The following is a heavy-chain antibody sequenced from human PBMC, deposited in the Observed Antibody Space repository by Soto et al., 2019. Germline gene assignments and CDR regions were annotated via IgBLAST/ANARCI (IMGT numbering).Heavy chain of an antibody. J-gene: IGHJ4*02. CDR1: GYSFTSYW. Sequence: LGESLKISCKGSGYSFTSYWITWVRQMPGKGLEWMGTIDPSDSYTNYSPSFQGHVTISVDKSTSTAYLQWSSLKASDTAIYYCARRALTTASPFDYWGQATLVTVSS. D-gene: IGHD4-4*01. V-gene: IGHV5-10-1*01. CDR2: IDPSDSYT. CDR3: ARRALTTASPFDY.